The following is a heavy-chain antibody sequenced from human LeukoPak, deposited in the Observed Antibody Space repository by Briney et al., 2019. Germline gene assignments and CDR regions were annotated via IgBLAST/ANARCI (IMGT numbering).Heavy chain of an antibody. Sequence: GASVKVSCKASGHTFTGYYMHWVRQAPGQGLEWMGWINPNSGGTNYAQKFQGRVTMTRDTSISTAYMELSRLRSDDTAVYYCARVGYDFFGSPATKKIPFDIWGQGTMVTVSS. V-gene: IGHV1-2*02. CDR1: GHTFTGYY. J-gene: IGHJ3*02. D-gene: IGHD3-3*01. CDR3: ARVGYDFFGSPATKKIPFDI. CDR2: INPNSGGT.